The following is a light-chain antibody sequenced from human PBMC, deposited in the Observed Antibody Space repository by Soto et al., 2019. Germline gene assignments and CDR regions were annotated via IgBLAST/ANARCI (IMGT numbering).Light chain of an antibody. Sequence: EVRLTQSPAALSLSPGETATLFFRASQSVTTYLAWYQQKPGQPPRLLIYDASNRATGIPARFSGSGSGTDFTLTLSSLEPEDFAVYYCQQRSNWPPAITFGQGTRLEIK. V-gene: IGKV3-11*01. CDR2: DAS. CDR1: QSVTTY. CDR3: QQRSNWPPAIT. J-gene: IGKJ5*01.